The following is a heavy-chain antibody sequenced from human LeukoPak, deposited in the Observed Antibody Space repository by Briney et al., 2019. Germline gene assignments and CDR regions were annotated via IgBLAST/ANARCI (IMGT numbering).Heavy chain of an antibody. CDR3: AVEGYCSGGSCYTNWFDS. CDR1: GFTFSSYS. J-gene: IGHJ5*01. CDR2: ISSSGTTK. V-gene: IGHV3-48*02. Sequence: GGSLRLSCVASGFTFSSYSMNWVRQAPGKGLEWVSYISSSGTTKYYADSVKGRFTISRDNVKNSLYLQMNSLRDEDTAVYYCAVEGYCSGGSCYTNWFDSWGQGTLVTVSS. D-gene: IGHD2-15*01.